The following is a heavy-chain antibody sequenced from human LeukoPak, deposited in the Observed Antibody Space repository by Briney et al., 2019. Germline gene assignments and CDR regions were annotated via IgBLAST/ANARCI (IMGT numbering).Heavy chain of an antibody. V-gene: IGHV3-23*01. CDR3: AKEWGVDYGLRY. J-gene: IGHJ4*02. CDR1: GFTFSSYA. CDR2: ISGSGGRT. D-gene: IGHD4-17*01. Sequence: GGSLRLSCAASGFTFSSYAMSWVRQAPGKGLEWVSGISGSGGRTHYADSVEGRSTISRDNSKNTLYLQMNSLRADDTAVYYCAKEWGVDYGLRYWGQGTLVTVSS.